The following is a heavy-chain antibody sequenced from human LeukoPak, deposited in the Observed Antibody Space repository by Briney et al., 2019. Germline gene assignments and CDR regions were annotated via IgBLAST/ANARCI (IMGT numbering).Heavy chain of an antibody. J-gene: IGHJ4*02. CDR2: ISSSSSSTI. CDR3: ARDPIFGPPPDY. V-gene: IGHV3-48*01. Sequence: PGGSLRLSCAASGFTFSSYSMNWVRLAPGKGLEWVSYISSSSSSTIYYADSVKGRFTISRDNAKNSLYLQMNSLRAEDTAVYYCARDPIFGPPPDYWGQGTLVTVSS. CDR1: GFTFSSYS. D-gene: IGHD3-3*01.